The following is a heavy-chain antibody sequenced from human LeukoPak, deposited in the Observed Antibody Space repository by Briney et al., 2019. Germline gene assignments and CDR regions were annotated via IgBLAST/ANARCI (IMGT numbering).Heavy chain of an antibody. J-gene: IGHJ4*02. CDR1: GFTVGSHY. CDR3: ARSGIQSGYCSSTSCYTGY. CDR2: IYSRGSI. Sequence: GGSLRLSCVASGFTVGSHYMSWVRQAPGKGLDWVSIIYSRGSIYYADSVKGRFTISRDNSKNTLYLQMNSLRAEDTAVYYCARSGIQSGYCSSTSCYTGYWGQGTLVTVSS. V-gene: IGHV3-66*02. D-gene: IGHD2-2*02.